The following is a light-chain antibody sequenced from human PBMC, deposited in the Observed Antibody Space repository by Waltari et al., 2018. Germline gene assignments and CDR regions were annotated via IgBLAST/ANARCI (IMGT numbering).Light chain of an antibody. V-gene: IGLV8-61*01. CDR2: KAN. Sequence: QTVVTQEPSLSVSPGGTVTLTCALSSGSVSPTSYATWYRQTPGQAPRTLLYKANTRSSGVPDRFSGSILGNKAALTITGAQADDESDYYCSLYMGSGIWGFGGGTKLTVL. J-gene: IGLJ3*02. CDR1: SGSVSPTSY. CDR3: SLYMGSGIWG.